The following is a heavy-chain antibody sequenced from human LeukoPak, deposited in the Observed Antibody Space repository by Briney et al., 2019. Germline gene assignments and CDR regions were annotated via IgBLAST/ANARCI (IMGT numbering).Heavy chain of an antibody. CDR3: AKRKDVSGTTAAFDY. CDR1: GDSISNYY. CDR2: MYNRGST. J-gene: IGHJ4*02. Sequence: SETLPLTCTVSGDSISNYYWSWIRQSPGKELEWIGYMYNRGSTIYNPSLKSRVTISTDTSKNQFSLRLTSVTAADTAVYYCAKRKDVSGTTAAFDYWGQGTLVTVSS. D-gene: IGHD1-1*01. V-gene: IGHV4-59*01.